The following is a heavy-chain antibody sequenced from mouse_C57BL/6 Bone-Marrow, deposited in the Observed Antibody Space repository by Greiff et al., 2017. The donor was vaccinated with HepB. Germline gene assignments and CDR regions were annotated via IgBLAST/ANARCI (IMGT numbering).Heavy chain of an antibody. J-gene: IGHJ4*01. V-gene: IGHV7-3*01. Sequence: EVHLVESGGGLVQPGGSLSLSCAASGFTFTDYYMSWVRQPPGKALEWLGFIRNKANGYTTEYSASVKGRFTISRDNSQSILYLQMNALRAEDSATYYCARSPTTVPLMDYWGQGTSVTVSS. CDR3: ARSPTTVPLMDY. CDR2: IRNKANGYTT. D-gene: IGHD2-9*01. CDR1: GFTFTDYY.